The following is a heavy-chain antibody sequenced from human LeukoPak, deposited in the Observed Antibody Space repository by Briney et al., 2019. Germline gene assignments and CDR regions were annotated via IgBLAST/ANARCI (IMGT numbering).Heavy chain of an antibody. CDR2: IYYSGST. J-gene: IGHJ4*02. CDR3: ARRRYNYGFDS. V-gene: IGHV4-61*05. CDR1: GGSIGGSAYY. Sequence: SSETLSLTCTVSGGSIGGSAYYWAWIRQPPGKGLEWIGYIYYSGSTNYNPSLKSRVTISVDTSKNQFSLKLSSVTAADTAVFYCARRRYNYGFDSWGQGTLVTVSS. D-gene: IGHD5-18*01.